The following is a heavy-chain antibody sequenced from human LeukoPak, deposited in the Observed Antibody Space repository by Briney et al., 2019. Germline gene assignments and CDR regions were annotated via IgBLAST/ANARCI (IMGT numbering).Heavy chain of an antibody. D-gene: IGHD2-2*01. J-gene: IGHJ2*01. CDR2: IYYSGST. CDR3: ASTLGAVVVPAARPHWYFDL. Sequence: SQTLSLTCTVSGGSISSGGYYWSWIRQHPGKGLEWIGYIYYSGSTYYNPSLKSRVTISVDTSKNQFSLKLSSVTAAGTAVYYCASTLGAVVVPAARPHWYFDLWGRGTLVTVSS. V-gene: IGHV4-31*03. CDR1: GGSISSGGYY.